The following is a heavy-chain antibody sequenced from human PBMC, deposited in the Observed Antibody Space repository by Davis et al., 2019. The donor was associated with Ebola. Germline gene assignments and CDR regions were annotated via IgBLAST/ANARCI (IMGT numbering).Heavy chain of an antibody. Sequence: PGGSLRLSCAASGLTVSSSYMSWVRQAPGKGLEWVSVIFSGGSTYYGESVKGRFTMSRDNAKNSLYLQMNSLRDEDTAVYYCARGRDYAFDIWGQGTMVTVSS. CDR2: IFSGGST. CDR3: ARGRDYAFDI. D-gene: IGHD2-21*02. V-gene: IGHV3-53*01. CDR1: GLTVSSSY. J-gene: IGHJ3*02.